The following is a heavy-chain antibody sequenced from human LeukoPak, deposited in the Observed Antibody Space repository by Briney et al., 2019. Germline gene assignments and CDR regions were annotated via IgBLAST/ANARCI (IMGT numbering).Heavy chain of an antibody. CDR3: ARGGKAAVRFDL. D-gene: IGHD2-15*01. V-gene: IGHV4-30-4*01. J-gene: IGHJ2*01. CDR2: IYYSGST. CDR1: GGSISSGDYY. Sequence: SETLSLTCTVSGGSISSGDYYWSWIRQPPGKGLVWIGYIYYSGSTYYNPSLKSRVTISVDTSKNQFSLKLSSVTAADTAVYYCARGGKAAVRFDLWGRGTLVTVSS.